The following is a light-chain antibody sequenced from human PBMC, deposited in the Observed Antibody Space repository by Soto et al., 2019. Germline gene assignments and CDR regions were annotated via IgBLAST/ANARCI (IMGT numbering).Light chain of an antibody. J-gene: IGKJ2*01. V-gene: IGKV3-15*01. CDR3: QQYNNWPYT. CDR2: GAS. Sequence: EIVMTQSPATLSVSPGERATLSCRASQSVSSNLAWYQQKPGQAPRLLIYGASTRATGIPARFSGSVSGTEFTLNISSLQSEDFAVYYCQQYNNWPYTCGQGTKLEIK. CDR1: QSVSSN.